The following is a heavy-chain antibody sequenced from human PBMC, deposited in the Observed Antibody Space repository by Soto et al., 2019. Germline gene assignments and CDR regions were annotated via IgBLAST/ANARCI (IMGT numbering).Heavy chain of an antibody. V-gene: IGHV4-4*07. J-gene: IGHJ6*02. CDR1: GVSISSYY. CDR3: ARDWDFMVVVPAAGTYYYYGMDV. D-gene: IGHD6-13*01. CDR2: IYTSGST. Sequence: ESLSLTCAVSGVSISSYYWSWIRQPSGKGLEWIGRIYTSGSTSYNPSLKSRVTMSVDTSKNQFSLKLSSVTAADTAVYYCARDWDFMVVVPAAGTYYYYGMDVWGQGTKVTVYS.